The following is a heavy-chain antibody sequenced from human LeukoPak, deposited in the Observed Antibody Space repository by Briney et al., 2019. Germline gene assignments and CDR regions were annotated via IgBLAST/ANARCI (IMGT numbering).Heavy chain of an antibody. J-gene: IGHJ3*02. V-gene: IGHV1-24*01. Sequence: ASVKVSCKVSGYTLTELSMHWVRQAPGKGLEWMGGFDPEDGETIYAQKFQGRVTTTEDTSTDTAYMELSSLRSEDTAVYYCAILRSYYLAFDIWGQGTMVTVSS. CDR1: GYTLTELS. CDR3: AILRSYYLAFDI. CDR2: FDPEDGET. D-gene: IGHD1-26*01.